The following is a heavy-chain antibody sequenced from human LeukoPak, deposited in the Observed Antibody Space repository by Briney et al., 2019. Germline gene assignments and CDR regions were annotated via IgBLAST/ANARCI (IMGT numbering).Heavy chain of an antibody. D-gene: IGHD3-22*01. Sequence: SETLSLTCTVSGASINSHYWSWFRQSPGKGLEWIGHSFYSGSTYYNPSLKSPVTISVDTSKNQFSLKLSSVTAADTAVYYCARGAGDWRYSDSSGPADYWGQGTLVTVSS. CDR2: SFYSGST. CDR3: ARGAGDWRYSDSSGPADY. J-gene: IGHJ4*02. CDR1: GASINSHY. V-gene: IGHV4-59*08.